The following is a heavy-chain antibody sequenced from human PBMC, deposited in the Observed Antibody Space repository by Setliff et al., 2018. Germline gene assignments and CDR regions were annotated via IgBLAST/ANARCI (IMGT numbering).Heavy chain of an antibody. D-gene: IGHD1-26*01. J-gene: IGHJ4*02. CDR2: FSSRNDYI. CDR3: VKDMAGSYFDGRFDY. V-gene: IGHV3-21*04. Sequence: GGSLRLSCEASGFSFSNYAMNWVRQAPGKGLEWVASFSSRNDYIYHADSVKGRFTISRDNAKTSLYLQMDSLRVEDTALYYCVKDMAGSYFDGRFDYWGPGTLVTVSS. CDR1: GFSFSNYA.